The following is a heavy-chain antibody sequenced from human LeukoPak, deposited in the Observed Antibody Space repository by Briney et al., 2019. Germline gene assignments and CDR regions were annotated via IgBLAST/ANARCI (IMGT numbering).Heavy chain of an antibody. CDR1: SGSISGYF. D-gene: IGHD4-17*01. J-gene: IGHJ4*02. V-gene: IGHV4-59*01. Sequence: SETLSLTCTVSSGSISGYFWTWIRQPPGKGLEWIGYISHIGSTNYNPSLNSRVTISLDTSKNQFSLKPSSVTAADTAVYYCARAWVYGDHFSGMDSWGQGTLVTVSS. CDR3: ARAWVYGDHFSGMDS. CDR2: ISHIGST.